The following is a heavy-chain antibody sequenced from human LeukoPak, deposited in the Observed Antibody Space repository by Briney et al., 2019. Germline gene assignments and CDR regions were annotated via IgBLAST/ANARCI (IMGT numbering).Heavy chain of an antibody. J-gene: IGHJ5*02. CDR3: ARGGYYDSSGSFDP. Sequence: GASVKVSCKASGYTFTRYYIHWVRHPPGQGLEWMGIINPSGGSTRYAQKFQGRVTMTRDTSTSTVYMELSSLRSDDTAVYYCARGGYYDSSGSFDPWGQGTLVTVSS. V-gene: IGHV1-46*01. CDR2: INPSGGST. CDR1: GYTFTRYY. D-gene: IGHD3-22*01.